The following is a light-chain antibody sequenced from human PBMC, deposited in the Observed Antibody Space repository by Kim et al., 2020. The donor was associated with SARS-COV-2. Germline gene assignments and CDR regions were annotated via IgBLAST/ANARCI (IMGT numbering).Light chain of an antibody. Sequence: AYGGDIVTIACRSSQDISRYLNWYQQKPGKAPKLLIYTASSLQSGVPSRFTGSGSETDFTLTISSRQPEDFATYYCQQTYSASRTFGQGTKVDIK. CDR2: TAS. CDR1: QDISRY. J-gene: IGKJ1*01. CDR3: QQTYSASRT. V-gene: IGKV1-39*01.